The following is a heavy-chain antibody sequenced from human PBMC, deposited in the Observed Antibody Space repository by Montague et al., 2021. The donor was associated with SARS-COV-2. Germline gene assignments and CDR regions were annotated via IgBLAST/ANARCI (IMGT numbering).Heavy chain of an antibody. CDR3: ARTWAYGSWSYGVDP. V-gene: IGHV2-5*02. D-gene: IGHD3-10*01. Sequence: PALVKPTQTLTLTCIFSGFSLSTDGIGVGWIRQPPGRALEWLALXYWDDDGRYSPSLRSRLTITKDTSKNQVVLTMTNMDPVDTATYYCARTWAYGSWSYGVDPWGQGTLVTVSS. CDR1: GFSLSTDGIG. CDR2: XYWDDDG. J-gene: IGHJ5*02.